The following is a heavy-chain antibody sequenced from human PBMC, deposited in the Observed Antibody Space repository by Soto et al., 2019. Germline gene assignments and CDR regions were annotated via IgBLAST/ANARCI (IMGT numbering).Heavy chain of an antibody. V-gene: IGHV4-31*03. J-gene: IGHJ4*02. CDR1: SGSITSAGYY. CDR2: IYYTGST. CDR3: ARGSIFGVVIFGY. D-gene: IGHD3-3*01. Sequence: QVQLQESGPGLLKPSQTLSLTCTVSSGSITSAGYYWSWLRQHPGKGLEWIGYIYYTGSTSYNPTLKSRVTLSVDTSKNQFSLKLTSVTAADTAVYYCARGSIFGVVIFGYWGQGTLVTVSS.